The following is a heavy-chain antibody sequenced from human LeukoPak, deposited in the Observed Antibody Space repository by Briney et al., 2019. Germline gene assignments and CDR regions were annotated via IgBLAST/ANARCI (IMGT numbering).Heavy chain of an antibody. D-gene: IGHD4-11*01. CDR2: ISSRSSYI. J-gene: IGHJ4*02. Sequence: PGGSLRLSCAASGFTFSSYSMNWVRQAPGKGLEWVSFISSRSSYIYYADSVKGRFTISRDNANNSLYLHMNSLRAEDTAVYYCASFRDYSNCNWGQGTLVTASS. CDR1: GFTFSSYS. CDR3: ASFRDYSNCN. V-gene: IGHV3-21*01.